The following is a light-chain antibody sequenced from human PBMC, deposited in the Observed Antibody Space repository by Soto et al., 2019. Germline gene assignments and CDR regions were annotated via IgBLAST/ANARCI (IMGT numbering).Light chain of an antibody. CDR1: SSNVGGHLNP. CDR2: KNN. CDR3: AAWDDSLSAYV. V-gene: IGLV1-47*01. Sequence: QSVLTQPPSASGTPGQRVTVSCSGSSSNVGGHLNPVYRFQQLPGSAPKLLLYKNNQRPSGVPDRFSGSTSAASASLAISGLRPEDEADYYCAAWDDSLSAYVFGTGTKLTVL. J-gene: IGLJ1*01.